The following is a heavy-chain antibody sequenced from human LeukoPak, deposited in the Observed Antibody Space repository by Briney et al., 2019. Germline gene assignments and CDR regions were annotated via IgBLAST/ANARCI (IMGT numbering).Heavy chain of an antibody. J-gene: IGHJ4*02. CDR3: AADGGFGSSGYLELDY. V-gene: IGHV1-58*02. D-gene: IGHD3-22*01. Sequence: GASVKVSCKASGFTFTSSAMQWVRQARGQRLEWIGWIVVGSGNTNYAQKFQERVTITRDMSTSTAYMELSSLRSEDTAVYYCAADGGFGSSGYLELDYWGQGTLVTVSS. CDR1: GFTFTSSA. CDR2: IVVGSGNT.